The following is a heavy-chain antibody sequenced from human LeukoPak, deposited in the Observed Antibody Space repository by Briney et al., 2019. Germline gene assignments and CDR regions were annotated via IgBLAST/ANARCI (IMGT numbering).Heavy chain of an antibody. Sequence: SETLSLTCTVSGGSISSYYWSWVRQPPGKGLEWIGYIYYSGSTNYNPSLKSRVTISVDTSKNQFSLKLSSGTAADTAVCYCARGWELTHSDYSGPGTLVTVS. CDR3: ARGWELTHSDY. CDR2: IYYSGST. V-gene: IGHV4-59*01. CDR1: GGSISSYY. D-gene: IGHD1-26*01. J-gene: IGHJ4*01.